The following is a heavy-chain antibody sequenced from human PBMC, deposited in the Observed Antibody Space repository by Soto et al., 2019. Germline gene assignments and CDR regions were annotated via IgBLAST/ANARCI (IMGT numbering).Heavy chain of an antibody. CDR2: IYWDDDK. CDR1: GFSLSTSGVG. V-gene: IGHV2-5*02. Sequence: SGPTLVKPTQTLTLTCTFSGFSLSTSGVGVGWIRQPPGKALEWLALIYWDDDKRYSPSLKSRLTITKDTSKNQVVLTMTNMDPVDTATYYCAHVVYSNYVGVNWFDPWGQGTLVTVSS. J-gene: IGHJ5*02. CDR3: AHVVYSNYVGVNWFDP. D-gene: IGHD4-4*01.